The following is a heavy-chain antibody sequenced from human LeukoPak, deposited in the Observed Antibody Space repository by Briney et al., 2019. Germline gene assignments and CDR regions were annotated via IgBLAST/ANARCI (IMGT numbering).Heavy chain of an antibody. D-gene: IGHD6-13*01. CDR3: ARTSIAAAGTEAWFDP. CDR2: IYHSGST. V-gene: IGHV4-4*02. CDR1: GFTFSSAW. Sequence: GSLRLSCAASGFTFSSAWMSWVRQPPGKGLEWIGEIYHSGSTNYNPSLKSRVTISVDKSKNQFSLKLSSVTAADTAVYYCARTSIAAAGTEAWFDPWGQGTLVTVSS. J-gene: IGHJ5*02.